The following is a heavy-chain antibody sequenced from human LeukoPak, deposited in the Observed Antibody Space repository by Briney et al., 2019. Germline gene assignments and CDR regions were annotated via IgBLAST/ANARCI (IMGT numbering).Heavy chain of an antibody. D-gene: IGHD4-23*01. Sequence: GASVTVSCKASGYTFTCYGISWVRQPPGQGLEWMERISAYNGNTNYAQKLQGRVTMTTDTSTSTAYMELRSLRSDDTAVYYCANYGGNSGGLWFDPWGQGTLVTVSS. J-gene: IGHJ5*02. CDR2: ISAYNGNT. V-gene: IGHV1-18*01. CDR1: GYTFTCYG. CDR3: ANYGGNSGGLWFDP.